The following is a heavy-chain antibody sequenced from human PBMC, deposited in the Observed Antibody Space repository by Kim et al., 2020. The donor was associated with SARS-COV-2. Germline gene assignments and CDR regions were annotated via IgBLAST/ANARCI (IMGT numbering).Heavy chain of an antibody. J-gene: IGHJ6*02. V-gene: IGHV3-33*01. CDR1: GFSFRNYG. D-gene: IGHD1-1*01. CDR3: ARGGTTGAYGMDL. CDR2: IWYDGSNK. Sequence: GGSLRLSCAASGFSFRNYGMHWVRQAPGKGLEWVAVIWYDGSNKYYIDSVKGRFTISRDNSKNTLYLEMNSLIVEDTAVYYCARGGTTGAYGMDLWGQGTTVTVSS.